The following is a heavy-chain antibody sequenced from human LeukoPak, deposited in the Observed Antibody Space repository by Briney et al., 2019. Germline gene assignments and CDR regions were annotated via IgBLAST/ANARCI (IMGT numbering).Heavy chain of an antibody. CDR1: GFTFSSYA. D-gene: IGHD2-2*01. V-gene: IGHV3-23*01. Sequence: PGGSLRLSCAASGFTFSSYAMSWVRQAPGKGLEWVSAISGSGGSTYYADSVKGRFTISRDNSKNTLYLQMNSLRAEDTAVYYCAKDWGYCSSTSCYSPDAFDIRGQGTMVTVSP. CDR2: ISGSGGST. CDR3: AKDWGYCSSTSCYSPDAFDI. J-gene: IGHJ3*02.